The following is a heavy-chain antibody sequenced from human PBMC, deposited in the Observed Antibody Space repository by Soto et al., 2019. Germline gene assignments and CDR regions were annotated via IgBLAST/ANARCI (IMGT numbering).Heavy chain of an antibody. D-gene: IGHD5-12*01. Sequence: QVQLQESGPGLVKPSQTLSLTCTVSGGSISSGDSYWTWFRQPPGKGPEWIGYIYYSGNTYYNPSLKSRVIISIDTPKNQFSLRLSSVTAADTAVYYCARTTSGTVRLDYWGQGALVTVSS. CDR2: IYYSGNT. V-gene: IGHV4-30-4*01. CDR3: ARTTSGTVRLDY. J-gene: IGHJ4*02. CDR1: GGSISSGDSY.